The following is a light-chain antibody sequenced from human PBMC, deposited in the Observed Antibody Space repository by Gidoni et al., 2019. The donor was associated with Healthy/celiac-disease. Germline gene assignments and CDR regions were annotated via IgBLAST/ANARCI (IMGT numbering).Light chain of an antibody. CDR3: QQYGSAPRT. J-gene: IGKJ1*01. Sequence: IVLTQSPGTLSLSPGERATLSCRANKSVSSSYLAWYQQKPGQAPRLLIYGASSRATGIPDRVSGSGSGTDFTLTISRLEPEDFAVYYCQQYGSAPRTFGQGTKVEIK. V-gene: IGKV3-20*01. CDR2: GAS. CDR1: KSVSSSY.